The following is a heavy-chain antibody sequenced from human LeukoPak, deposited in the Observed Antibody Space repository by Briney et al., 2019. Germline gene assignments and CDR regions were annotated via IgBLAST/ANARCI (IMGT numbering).Heavy chain of an antibody. D-gene: IGHD3-3*01. CDR3: AKGTSGLGVVKQNVFDY. J-gene: IGHJ4*02. V-gene: IGHV3-30*18. CDR1: GFTFSSYG. CDR2: ISYDGSNK. Sequence: PGRSLRLSCAASGFTFSSYGMHWVRQAPGKGLEWVAVISYDGSNKYYADSVKGRFTISRDNSKNTLYLQMNSLRAEDTAVYYCAKGTSGLGVVKQNVFDYWGQGTLVTVSS.